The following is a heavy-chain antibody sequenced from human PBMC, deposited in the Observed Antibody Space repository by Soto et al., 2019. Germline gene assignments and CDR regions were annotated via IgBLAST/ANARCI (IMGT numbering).Heavy chain of an antibody. Sequence: SETLSLTCTVSGASISYGGFSWSWIRQSPGRVLERIGYISHLENTYFHPSFKSRLTMXXXXXXKXLSLXXXSVTAADMAVYYCARGRGYDSSDYWGQGVLVT. CDR2: ISHLENT. J-gene: IGHJ4*02. D-gene: IGHD5-12*01. CDR1: GASISYGGFS. CDR3: ARGRGYDSSDY. V-gene: IGHV4-30-2*06.